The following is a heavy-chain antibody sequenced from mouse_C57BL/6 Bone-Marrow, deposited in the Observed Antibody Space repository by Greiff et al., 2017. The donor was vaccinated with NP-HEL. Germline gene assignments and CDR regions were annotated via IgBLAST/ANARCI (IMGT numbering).Heavy chain of an antibody. CDR3: ASYYYGSSYGFDYAMDY. CDR2: ISYDGSN. CDR1: GYSITSGYY. J-gene: IGHJ4*01. Sequence: EVQVVESGPGLVKPSQSLSLTCSVTGYSITSGYYWNWIRQFPGNKLEWMGYISYDGSNNYNPSLKNRISITRDTSKNQFFLKLNSVTTEDTATYYCASYYYGSSYGFDYAMDYWGQGTSVTVSS. V-gene: IGHV3-6*01. D-gene: IGHD1-1*01.